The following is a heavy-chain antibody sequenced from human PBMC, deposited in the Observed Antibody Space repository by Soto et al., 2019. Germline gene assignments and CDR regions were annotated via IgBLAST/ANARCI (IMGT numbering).Heavy chain of an antibody. Sequence: QVQLQESGPGLVKPPGTLSLTCTVSSGSITSSKWWSWVRQPPGKGQEWIGEIYPGGSTNYNPSLKGRVTISGDKSKNQFSLQLNSVTAADTAVYYCASHLTMPSTRGFDSWGQGTLVTVSS. CDR1: SGSITSSKW. CDR3: ASHLTMPSTRGFDS. V-gene: IGHV4-4*03. CDR2: IYPGGST. D-gene: IGHD2-2*01. J-gene: IGHJ4*02.